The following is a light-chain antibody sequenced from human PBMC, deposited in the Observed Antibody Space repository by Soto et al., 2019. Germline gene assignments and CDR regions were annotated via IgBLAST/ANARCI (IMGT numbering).Light chain of an antibody. Sequence: DSQMTQSPSTLSASGGERVTITCRASQSINRWLAWYQQKPGKAPKLLIYKASTLESGVPSRFSGGGIGTEFTLTISSLQPDDFATYYCQQYNSFWTFGQGTKVDIK. V-gene: IGKV1-5*03. CDR2: KAS. CDR3: QQYNSFWT. J-gene: IGKJ1*01. CDR1: QSINRW.